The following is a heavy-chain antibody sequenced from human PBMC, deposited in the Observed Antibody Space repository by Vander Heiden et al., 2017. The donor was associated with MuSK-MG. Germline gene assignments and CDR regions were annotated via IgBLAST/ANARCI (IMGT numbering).Heavy chain of an antibody. J-gene: IGHJ4*02. D-gene: IGHD2-21*01. CDR3: ASQPALAYCGGDCYY. V-gene: IGHV4-39*01. CDR1: GGSISSSSYY. Sequence: QLQLQESGPGLVKPSETLSLTCTVSGGSISSSSYYWCWIRQPPGKGLEGIGSIYYSGSTYYNPSLKSRVTISVDTSKNQFSLKLSSVTAADTAVYYCASQPALAYCGGDCYYWGQGTLVTVSS. CDR2: IYYSGST.